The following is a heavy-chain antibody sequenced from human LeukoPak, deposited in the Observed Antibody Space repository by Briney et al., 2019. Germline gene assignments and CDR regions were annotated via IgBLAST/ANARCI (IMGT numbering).Heavy chain of an antibody. CDR3: ARDGYCSGGSCLKNYYYYYMDV. V-gene: IGHV1-2*02. D-gene: IGHD2-15*01. J-gene: IGHJ6*03. Sequence: ASVKVSCKASGYTFTGYYMHWVRQAPGQGLEWMGWINPSSGGTNYAQKFQGRVTMTRDTSISTAYMELSSLRSEDTAVYYCARDGYCSGGSCLKNYYYYYMDVWGKGTTVTVSS. CDR2: INPSSGGT. CDR1: GYTFTGYY.